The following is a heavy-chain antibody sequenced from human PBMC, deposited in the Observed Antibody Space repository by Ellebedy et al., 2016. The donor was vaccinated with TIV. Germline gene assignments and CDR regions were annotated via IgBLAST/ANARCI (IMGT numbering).Heavy chain of an antibody. V-gene: IGHV3-7*01. CDR1: GFTLSSDW. CDR3: ASPFTHSIPY. CDR2: ISNDGSQK. Sequence: GESLKISXAASGFTLSSDWLSWVRQAPGKGLEWVASISNDGSQKYHVDSVKGRFIISRDNARNSLFLQMNSLTVEDTAFYYCASPFTHSIPYWGQGILVTVSS. D-gene: IGHD2-21*01. J-gene: IGHJ4*02.